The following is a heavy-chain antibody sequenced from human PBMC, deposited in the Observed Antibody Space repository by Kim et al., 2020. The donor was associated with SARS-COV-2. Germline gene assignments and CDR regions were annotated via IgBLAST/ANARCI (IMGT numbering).Heavy chain of an antibody. CDR2: ISHSGST. CDR3: AKLRGPWVGPI. CDR1: GGPFSGNY. J-gene: IGHJ4*02. Sequence: SETLSLTCAVYGGPFSGNYWSWIRQHPGKGLEWIGEISHSGSTNYNPSLKSRVTISVDTPKNHFSLKLSSVTAADTAVYYCAKLRGPWVGPIWGPGTLVSV. V-gene: IGHV4-34*01. D-gene: IGHD4-17*01.